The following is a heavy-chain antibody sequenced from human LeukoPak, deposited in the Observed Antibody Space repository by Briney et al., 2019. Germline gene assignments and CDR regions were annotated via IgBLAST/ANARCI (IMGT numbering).Heavy chain of an antibody. D-gene: IGHD6-13*01. CDR2: ISSSGSPI. V-gene: IGHV3-48*01. J-gene: IGHJ4*02. Sequence: GGSLRLSCVGSGDSFIRHTMIWVRRAPGKGLEWIAYISSSGSPIYYADSVKGRFTVSRDNARTSLFLHMNSLRAEDTAVCYCAREYDSRARFDSWGQGTLVTVSS. CDR1: GDSFIRHT. CDR3: AREYDSRARFDS.